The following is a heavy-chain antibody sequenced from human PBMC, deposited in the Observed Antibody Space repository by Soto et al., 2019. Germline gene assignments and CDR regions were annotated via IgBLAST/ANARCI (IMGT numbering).Heavy chain of an antibody. CDR1: GFTFSSYA. J-gene: IGHJ6*02. CDR2: ISYDGSNK. Sequence: PGGSLRLSCAASGFTFSSYAMHWVRQAPGKGLEWVAVISYDGSNKYYADSVKGRFTISRDNSKNTLYLQMNSLRAEDTAVYYCARAITMVRGSMGYYYGMDVWGQGTTVTVSS. V-gene: IGHV3-30-3*01. D-gene: IGHD3-10*01. CDR3: ARAITMVRGSMGYYYGMDV.